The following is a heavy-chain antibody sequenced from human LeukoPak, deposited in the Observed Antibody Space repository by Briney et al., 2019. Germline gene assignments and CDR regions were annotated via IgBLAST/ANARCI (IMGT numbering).Heavy chain of an antibody. V-gene: IGHV1-46*01. CDR3: ARGRGYYYDSTTPAGY. CDR1: GYTFTAYY. D-gene: IGHD3-22*01. Sequence: ASVKVSCKASGYTFTAYYIHWVRQAPGQGLEWMGKIDPSGGSTTYTQKFQDRVIMTRVTSTSTAYMELSSLRSEDTAVYYCARGRGYYYDSTTPAGYWGQGTLVTVSS. J-gene: IGHJ4*02. CDR2: IDPSGGST.